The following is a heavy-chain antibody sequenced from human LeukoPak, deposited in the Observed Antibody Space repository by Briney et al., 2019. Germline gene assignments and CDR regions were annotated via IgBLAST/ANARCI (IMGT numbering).Heavy chain of an antibody. CDR1: GGSISSYY. V-gene: IGHV4-59*01. J-gene: IGHJ4*02. CDR3: AIFHSSGWYYFGY. D-gene: IGHD6-19*01. Sequence: SETLSLTCTVSGGSISSYYWSWIRQPPGKGLEWIGYIYYSGSTNYNPSLKSRVTISVDTSKNQFSLKLSSVTAADTAVYYCAIFHSSGWYYFGYWGQGTLVTVSS. CDR2: IYYSGST.